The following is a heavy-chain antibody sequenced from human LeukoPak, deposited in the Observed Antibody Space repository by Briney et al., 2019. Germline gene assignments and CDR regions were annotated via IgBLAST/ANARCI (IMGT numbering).Heavy chain of an antibody. CDR2: INPNSGGT. Sequence: ASVKVTCKASGYTFTDYYMHWVRQAPGQGPEWLGWINPNSGGTNYAQKFQGRVTMTRDTSISTAYMELSRLRSDDTAVYYCAREFYDRSAYNQEAIDYWGQGTLVTVSS. CDR1: GYTFTDYY. J-gene: IGHJ4*02. V-gene: IGHV1-2*02. D-gene: IGHD3-22*01. CDR3: AREFYDRSAYNQEAIDY.